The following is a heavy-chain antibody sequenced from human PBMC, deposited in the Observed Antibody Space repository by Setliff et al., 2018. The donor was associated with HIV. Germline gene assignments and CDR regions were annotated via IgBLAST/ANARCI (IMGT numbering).Heavy chain of an antibody. J-gene: IGHJ6*03. CDR2: IYPIDSET. D-gene: IGHD3-16*02. CDR1: GYNFNTYW. CDR3: ARHRIVKAYYYYMDV. Sequence: PGESLKISCKGFGYNFNTYWIAWVRQVPGKGLEWMGIIYPIDSETKYSPSFQGQVTVSSGKPISTAYLQWSSLKASDTAMYYCARHRIVKAYYYYMDVWGKGTTVTVSS. V-gene: IGHV5-51*01.